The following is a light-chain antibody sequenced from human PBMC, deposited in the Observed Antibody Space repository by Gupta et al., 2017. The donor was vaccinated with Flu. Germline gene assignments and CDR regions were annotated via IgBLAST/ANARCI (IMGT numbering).Light chain of an antibody. V-gene: IGKV3-20*01. CDR1: QSVSSSY. Sequence: PGTLSLSPGERATRACRASQSVSSSYLAWYQQKPGQAPRLLIYGASSRATGIADRFSGSGSGTDFTLTISRLEPEDFAVYYWQQYGSSLTFGQGTRLEIK. J-gene: IGKJ5*01. CDR2: GAS. CDR3: QQYGSSLT.